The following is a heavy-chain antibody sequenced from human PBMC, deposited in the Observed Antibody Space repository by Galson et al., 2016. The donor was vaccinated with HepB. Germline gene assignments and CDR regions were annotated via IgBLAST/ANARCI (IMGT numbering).Heavy chain of an antibody. J-gene: IGHJ5*02. Sequence: SLRLSCAASGVTVSNNYMSWVRQAPGRGLEWVSVIYSGGETYYADSVKGRFTISRDNAKNTLYLQMNSLRAEDTAVYFCVRDHSVVPTTAYNWFDPWGRGTLVTVSS. CDR1: GVTVSNNY. CDR2: IYSGGET. V-gene: IGHV3-66*01. CDR3: VRDHSVVPTTAYNWFDP. D-gene: IGHD4-23*01.